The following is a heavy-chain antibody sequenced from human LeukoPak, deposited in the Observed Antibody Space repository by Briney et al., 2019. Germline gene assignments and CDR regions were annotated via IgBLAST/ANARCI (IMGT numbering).Heavy chain of an antibody. Sequence: ASVKVSCKASGYTFTSYYIHWVRQAPGQGLEWMGIINPSDGSTSYEQKLQGRVTMTTDTSTSTAYMELRSLRSDDTAVYYCARDISTYYYDSSGSYWGQGTLVTVSS. D-gene: IGHD3-22*01. V-gene: IGHV1-46*01. CDR3: ARDISTYYYDSSGSY. CDR2: INPSDGST. J-gene: IGHJ4*02. CDR1: GYTFTSYY.